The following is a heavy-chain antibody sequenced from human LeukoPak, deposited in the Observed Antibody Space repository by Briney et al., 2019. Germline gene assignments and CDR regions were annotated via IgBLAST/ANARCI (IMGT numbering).Heavy chain of an antibody. D-gene: IGHD5-12*01. V-gene: IGHV3-21*01. Sequence: GGSLRLSCAGSGFTLSSYSMDWVRQAPGKGLEWVSSISSSSSYIYYADSVKGRFTISRDNAKHSLYLQMNSLRAEDTAVYYCARRGSGYTGPIDYWGQGTLVSVSS. CDR3: ARRGSGYTGPIDY. J-gene: IGHJ4*02. CDR1: GFTLSSYS. CDR2: ISSSSSYI.